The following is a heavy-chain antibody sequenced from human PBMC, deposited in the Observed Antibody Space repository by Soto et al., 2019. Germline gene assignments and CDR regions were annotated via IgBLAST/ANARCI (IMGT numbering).Heavy chain of an antibody. V-gene: IGHV3-21*01. Sequence: RRLSCAASGFTFRSFTMNWVRQAPGKGLEWVSTISSNSAYIYYTDALRGRFTIPRDNAKNSLHLQMNSLRAEDTAVCYCTRDASRDSSARGWFDPWGPGTLVTVSS. D-gene: IGHD6-13*01. CDR2: ISSNSAYI. CDR3: TRDASRDSSARGWFDP. CDR1: GFTFRSFT. J-gene: IGHJ5*02.